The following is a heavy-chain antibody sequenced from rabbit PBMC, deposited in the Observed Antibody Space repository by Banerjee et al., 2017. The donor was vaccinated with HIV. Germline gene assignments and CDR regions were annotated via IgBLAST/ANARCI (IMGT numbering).Heavy chain of an antibody. CDR1: GFTISNNYW. CDR3: ARDVGTYDYIDVYFDL. Sequence: EHLKESGGGLVQPGGSLTLSCKASGFTISNNYWMSWVRQAPGKGLEWIAYIYTGNGKTRYATWVNGRFTISKTSTTVDLKMNSLTAADTATYFCARDVGTYDYIDVYFDLWGPGTLVTVS. V-gene: IGHV1S21*01. CDR2: IYTGNGKT. D-gene: IGHD1-1*01. J-gene: IGHJ4*01.